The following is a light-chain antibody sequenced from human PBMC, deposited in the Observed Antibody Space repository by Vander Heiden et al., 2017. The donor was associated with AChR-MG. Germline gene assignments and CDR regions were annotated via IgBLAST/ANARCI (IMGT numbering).Light chain of an antibody. Sequence: IVMTQSPATLSVSPGERATLSCRASQSVSSNLAWYQQKPGQAPRLLIYGAITKATGNPARFRGSWAGKGVTLNIKRLESGNFAIYFWQEEKNWPLTWTFGQGTKVEIK. CDR3: QEEKNWPLTWT. J-gene: IGKJ1*01. CDR1: QSVSSN. V-gene: IGKV3-15*01. CDR2: GAI.